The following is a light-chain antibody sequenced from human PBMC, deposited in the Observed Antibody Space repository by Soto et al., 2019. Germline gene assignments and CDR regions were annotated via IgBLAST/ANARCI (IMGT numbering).Light chain of an antibody. CDR1: QSISSW. CDR3: QQYNSYSWT. Sequence: IKMTQSPSTLSAKVGDRVTITCRASQSISSWLAWYQQKPGKAPKLLIYDASSLESGVPSRFSGSGSGTEFTLTISSLQPDDFATYYCQQYNSYSWTFGQGTNV. CDR2: DAS. V-gene: IGKV1-5*01. J-gene: IGKJ1*01.